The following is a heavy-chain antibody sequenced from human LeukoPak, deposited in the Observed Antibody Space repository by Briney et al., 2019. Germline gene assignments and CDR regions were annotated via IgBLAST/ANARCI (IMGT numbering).Heavy chain of an antibody. D-gene: IGHD2/OR15-2a*01. J-gene: IGHJ6*02. CDR1: GFTFSNYF. CDR2: INSDGSST. V-gene: IGHV3-74*01. CDR3: VYLGLLPSYGMDV. Sequence: GGSLRLSCAASGFTFSNYFMHWVRQAPGKGLAWVSRINSDGSSTNYADSVKGRFTISRDNAKNTLYLQMNSLRAEDTAVYYCVYLGLLPSYGMDVWGQGTTVTVSS.